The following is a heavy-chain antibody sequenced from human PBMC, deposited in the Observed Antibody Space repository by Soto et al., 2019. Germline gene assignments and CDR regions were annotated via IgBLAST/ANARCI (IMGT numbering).Heavy chain of an antibody. D-gene: IGHD2-21*01. CDR1: GGTFSSYT. J-gene: IGHJ1*01. Sequence: QVQLVQSGAEVKXPGSSVKVSCKASGGTFSSYTISWVXQAPXQGLEWMGRIIPILGIANYAQKFQGRVTITAXXXXXXXXXXXXXXXXXXXXXYYCATERRSIAYCGGDCYSYFQHWGQGTLVTVSS. V-gene: IGHV1-69*02. CDR3: ATERRSIAYCGGDCYSYFQH. CDR2: IIPILGIA.